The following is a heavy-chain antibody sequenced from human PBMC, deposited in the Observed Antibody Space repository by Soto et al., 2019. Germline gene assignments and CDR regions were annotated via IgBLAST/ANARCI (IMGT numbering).Heavy chain of an antibody. Sequence: GGSLRLSCAASGFTFSSYGMHWVRQAPGKGLEWVAVIWYDGSNKYYADSVKGRFTISRDNSKNTLYLQMNSLRAEDTAVYYCARGDREQWLVEYYYYYYYMDVWGKGTTVTVSS. CDR2: IWYDGSNK. J-gene: IGHJ6*03. CDR1: GFTFSSYG. V-gene: IGHV3-33*01. D-gene: IGHD6-19*01. CDR3: ARGDREQWLVEYYYYYYYMDV.